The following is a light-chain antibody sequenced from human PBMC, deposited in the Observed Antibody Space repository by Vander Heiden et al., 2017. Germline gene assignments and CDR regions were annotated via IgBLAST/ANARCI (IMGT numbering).Light chain of an antibody. V-gene: IGLV2-23*03. Sequence: QSALTQPASVSGSPGQSLTISCTGTSRDVGSYNLLSWYQQHPGKAPNLMIYEGTKRSSGVSDRFSGSKAGNTASLTISGLQAEDEGHYYCCSYAGSNTFVFGGGTKLTVL. J-gene: IGLJ2*01. CDR1: SRDVGSYNL. CDR3: CSYAGSNTFV. CDR2: EGT.